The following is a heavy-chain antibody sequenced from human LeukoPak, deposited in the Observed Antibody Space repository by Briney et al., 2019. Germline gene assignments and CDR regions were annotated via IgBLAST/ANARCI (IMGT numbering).Heavy chain of an antibody. CDR2: ISSSSSYI. D-gene: IGHD2-8*01. CDR1: GFTFSNAW. Sequence: PGGSLRLSCAASGFTFSNAWMSWVRQAPGKGLEWVSSISSSSSYIYYADSVKGRFTISRDNAKNSLYLQMNSLRAEDTAVYYCAKDRCSNGVGCYYYHMEVWGKGTTVTISS. CDR3: AKDRCSNGVGCYYYHMEV. J-gene: IGHJ6*03. V-gene: IGHV3-21*01.